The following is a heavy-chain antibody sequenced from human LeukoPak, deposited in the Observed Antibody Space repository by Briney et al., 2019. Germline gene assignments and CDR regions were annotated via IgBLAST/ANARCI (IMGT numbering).Heavy chain of an antibody. D-gene: IGHD1-20*01. Sequence: PSETLSLTCTLSGGSITSGRFYWTWIRQHPQRGLEWIGYVSYSGSTNYNSSLESRLTISADTSKNQFYLGLTSVTAADTAVYFCARDPRGDITGTTFDRWGQGTLVTVSS. CDR2: VSYSGST. V-gene: IGHV4-31*03. CDR1: GGSITSGRFY. CDR3: ARDPRGDITGTTFDR. J-gene: IGHJ5*02.